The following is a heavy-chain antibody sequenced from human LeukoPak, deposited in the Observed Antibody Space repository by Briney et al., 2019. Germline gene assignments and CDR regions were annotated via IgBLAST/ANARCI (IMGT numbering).Heavy chain of an antibody. D-gene: IGHD4/OR15-4a*01. CDR2: INQDGSEK. V-gene: IGHV3-7*03. Sequence: GGSLRLSCAVSGFTFSSYWMSWVSQAPGKGLEWVANINQDGSEKYYVDSVKGRFTISRDNAKNSVYLQMNSLRAEDTAVYYCARRAGAYSHPYDYWGQGTLVTVSS. CDR1: GFTFSSYW. CDR3: ARRAGAYSHPYDY. J-gene: IGHJ4*02.